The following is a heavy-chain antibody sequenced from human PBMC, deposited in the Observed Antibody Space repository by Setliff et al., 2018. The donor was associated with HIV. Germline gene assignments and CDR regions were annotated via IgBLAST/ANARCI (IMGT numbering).Heavy chain of an antibody. D-gene: IGHD4-17*01. Sequence: PSETLSLTCTVSGDSITSGTYYWSWIRQPAGMRLEWIGHISTSGTTNYNPSLKSRVTISADTSKSQFSLKLTSVTAADTAAYFCARHASGDSVSPISYWFDPWGQGTLVTVSS. V-gene: IGHV4-61*09. CDR2: ISTSGTT. J-gene: IGHJ5*02. CDR1: GDSITSGTYY. CDR3: ARHASGDSVSPISYWFDP.